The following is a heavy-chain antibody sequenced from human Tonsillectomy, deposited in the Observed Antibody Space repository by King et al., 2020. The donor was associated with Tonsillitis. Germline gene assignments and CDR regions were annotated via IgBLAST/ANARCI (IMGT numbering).Heavy chain of an antibody. CDR1: GFTVSSNY. Sequence: QLVQSGGGLVQPGGSLRLSCAASGFTVSSNYMSWVRQAPGKGLEWVSVIYSGGTTYYADSLTGRFTISRDNSKNTLYLQMNSLRAEDTAVYYCARADQYYDILTGYYRAAAFDIWGQGTMVTVSS. CDR3: ARADQYYDILTGYYRAAAFDI. CDR2: IYSGGTT. D-gene: IGHD3-9*01. V-gene: IGHV3-66*01. J-gene: IGHJ3*02.